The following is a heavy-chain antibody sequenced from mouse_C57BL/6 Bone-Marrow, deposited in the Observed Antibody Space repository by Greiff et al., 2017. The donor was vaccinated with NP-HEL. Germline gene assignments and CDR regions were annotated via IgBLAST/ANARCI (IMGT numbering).Heavy chain of an antibody. CDR2: ISSGGDYI. D-gene: IGHD2-4*01. CDR3: TRDNYDYYYFDY. V-gene: IGHV5-9-1*02. J-gene: IGHJ2*01. Sequence: EVKLMESGEGLVKPGGSLKLSCAASGFTFSSYAMSWVRQTPEKRLEWVAYISSGGDYIYYAHTVKGRFTISRDNARNTLYLQMSSLKSEDTAMYYCTRDNYDYYYFDYWGQGTTLTVSS. CDR1: GFTFSSYA.